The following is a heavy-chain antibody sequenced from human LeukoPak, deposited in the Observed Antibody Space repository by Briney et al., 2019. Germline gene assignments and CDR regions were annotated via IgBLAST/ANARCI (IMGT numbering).Heavy chain of an antibody. CDR1: GFTFTSSA. CDR2: IVVGSGNT. V-gene: IGHV1-58*02. D-gene: IGHD3-10*01. J-gene: IGHJ6*02. CDR3: AADSHGSGSVCMDV. Sequence: GASVKVSCKASGFTFTSSAMQWVRQARGQRLEWIGWIVVGSGNTNYAQKLQERVTITRDMSTSTAYMELSSLRSEDTAVYYCAADSHGSGSVCMDVWGQGTTVTVSS.